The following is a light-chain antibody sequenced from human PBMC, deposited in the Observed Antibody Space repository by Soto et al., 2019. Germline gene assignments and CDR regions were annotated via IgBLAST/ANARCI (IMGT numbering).Light chain of an antibody. J-gene: IGKJ4*01. CDR1: QSISTY. V-gene: IGKV1-39*01. CDR2: AAS. Sequence: DIQMTQSPSSLSASVGDRVTITCRASQSISTYLNWYQQKPGKVPKLLIYAASSLQSGVPSRFSGSGSGTDLTLTISSLQPEAFATYYCQQTHTTFTFGGGTKVDIK. CDR3: QQTHTTFT.